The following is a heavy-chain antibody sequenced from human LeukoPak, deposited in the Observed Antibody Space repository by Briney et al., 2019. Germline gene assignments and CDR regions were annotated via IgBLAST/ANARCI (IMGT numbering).Heavy chain of an antibody. D-gene: IGHD5-24*01. J-gene: IGHJ4*02. Sequence: GGSLRLSCAASGYSFSNYAMSWVRQAPGKGLEWVSGISRSGASTYYADSVKGRFTISRDNSKNTLYLQVNSLRAEDTAYYYCAKDLGVATISYFDCWGQGTLVTVSS. V-gene: IGHV3-23*01. CDR1: GYSFSNYA. CDR2: ISRSGAST. CDR3: AKDLGVATISYFDC.